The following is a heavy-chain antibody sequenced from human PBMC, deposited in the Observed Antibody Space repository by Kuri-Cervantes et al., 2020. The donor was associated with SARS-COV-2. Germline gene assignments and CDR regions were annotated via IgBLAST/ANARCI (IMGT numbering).Heavy chain of an antibody. CDR3: AGVDYADNYYYYRMDV. Sequence: SETLSLTCTVSGGSISGCCYYWIWNRQHPGKGLEWNGYIYYSGSTYYNPPLKSRVTISVDKSKYQFSLKLTSVTAADKAVYYCAGVDYADNYYYYRMDVWGQGTPVTVSS. CDR1: GGSISGCCYY. V-gene: IGHV4-31*03. D-gene: IGHD4-17*01. CDR2: IYYSGST. J-gene: IGHJ6*02.